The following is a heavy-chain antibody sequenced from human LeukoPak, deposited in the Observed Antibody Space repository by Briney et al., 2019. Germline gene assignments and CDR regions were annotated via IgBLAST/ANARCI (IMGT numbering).Heavy chain of an antibody. CDR3: ARVPMIGIDY. CDR2: ISSSVRTI. J-gene: IGHJ4*02. CDR1: GSTFSDNY. Sequence: PGGSLRLSCSASGSTFSDNYISWIRQAPGKGPGWVSYISSSVRTINYADSVKGRFTISRDNAKSSLYLQMNSLRAEDTAVYYCARVPMIGIDYWGQGTLSQSP. V-gene: IGHV3-11*01. D-gene: IGHD3-16*01.